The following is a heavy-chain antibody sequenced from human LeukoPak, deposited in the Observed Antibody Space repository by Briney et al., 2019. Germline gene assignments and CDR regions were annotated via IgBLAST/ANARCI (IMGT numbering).Heavy chain of an antibody. CDR2: ISGSGGST. CDR1: GFTFSSYA. V-gene: IGHV3-23*01. J-gene: IGHJ4*02. Sequence: TGGSLRLSCAASGFTFSSYAMSWVRQAPGKGLEWVSAISGSGGSTYYADSVKGRFTISGDNSKNTLYLQMNSLRAEDTAVYYCAKPNDLYDSSGYYDYWGQGTLVTVSS. CDR3: AKPNDLYDSSGYYDY. D-gene: IGHD3-22*01.